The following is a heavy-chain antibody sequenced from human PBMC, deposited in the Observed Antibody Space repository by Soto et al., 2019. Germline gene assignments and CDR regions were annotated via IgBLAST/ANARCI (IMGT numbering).Heavy chain of an antibody. Sequence: QVQLQESGPGLVKPSQTLSLTCTVSGGSISSGGYYWSWIRQHPGKGLEWIGYIYYSGSTYYNPSLKSRVNISADTSNNRFSLKLSCVTAADTAVYYCARALFVVVPAAISVFDYWGQGTLVTVSS. CDR1: GGSISSGGYY. V-gene: IGHV4-31*03. D-gene: IGHD2-2*01. J-gene: IGHJ4*02. CDR2: IYYSGST. CDR3: ARALFVVVPAAISVFDY.